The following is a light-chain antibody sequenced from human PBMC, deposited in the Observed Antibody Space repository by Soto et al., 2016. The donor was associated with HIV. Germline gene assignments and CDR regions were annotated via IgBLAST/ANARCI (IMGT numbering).Light chain of an antibody. V-gene: IGLV3-21*03. Sequence: SYELTQPPSVSVAPGKTARITCGGNNIGSKSVHWYQQKPGQAPVLVVYDDSDRPSGTPERFSGSNSGNTATLTISRVEAGDEADYYCQVWDSSSDMFGGGTKLTVL. CDR2: DDS. CDR1: NIGSKS. CDR3: QVWDSSSDM. J-gene: IGLJ3*02.